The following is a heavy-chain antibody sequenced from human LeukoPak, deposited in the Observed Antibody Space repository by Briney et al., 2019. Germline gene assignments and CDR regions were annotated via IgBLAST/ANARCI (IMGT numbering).Heavy chain of an antibody. CDR2: IYSGGST. CDR1: GFTVSSNY. V-gene: IGHV3-53*01. D-gene: IGHD2-2*01. CDR3: ARAVRYCSSTSCYYFDY. J-gene: IGHJ4*02. Sequence: PGGSLRLSCAASGFTVSSNYMSWVRQAPGKGLEWVSVIYSGGSTYYADSVKGRFTISRDNSKNTLYLQMNSLRAEDTAVHYCARAVRYCSSTSCYYFDYWGQGTLVTVSS.